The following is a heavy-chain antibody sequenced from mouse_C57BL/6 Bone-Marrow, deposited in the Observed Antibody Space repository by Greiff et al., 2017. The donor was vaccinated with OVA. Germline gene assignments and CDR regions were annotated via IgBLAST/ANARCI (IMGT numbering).Heavy chain of an antibody. CDR2: IYPGSGST. CDR3: ARLYDGYYVGFAY. V-gene: IGHV1-55*01. CDR1: GYTFTSYW. D-gene: IGHD2-3*01. Sequence: VQLQQPGAELVKPGASVKMSCKASGYTFTSYWITWVKQRPGQGLEWIGDIYPGSGSTNYNEKFKSKATLTVDTSSSTAYMQLSSLTSEDSAVYYCARLYDGYYVGFAYWGKGTLVTVSA. J-gene: IGHJ3*01.